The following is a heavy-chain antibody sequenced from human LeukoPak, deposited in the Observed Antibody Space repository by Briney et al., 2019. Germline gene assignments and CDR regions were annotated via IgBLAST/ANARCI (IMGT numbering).Heavy chain of an antibody. Sequence: SETLSLTCTVSGGSISSYYWSWIRQPPGKGMEWIGYIYYSGSTNYNPSLKSRVTISLDTSKNQFSLKLSSVTAADTAVYYCATISRGGYSLDVWGQGTTVTVYS. CDR2: IYYSGST. CDR1: GGSISSYY. D-gene: IGHD3-16*01. CDR3: ATISRGGYSLDV. J-gene: IGHJ6*02. V-gene: IGHV4-59*01.